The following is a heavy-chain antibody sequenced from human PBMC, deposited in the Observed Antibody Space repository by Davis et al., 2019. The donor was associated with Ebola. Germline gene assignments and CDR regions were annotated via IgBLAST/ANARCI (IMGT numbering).Heavy chain of an antibody. CDR3: ARLGGDFYWYLDL. CDR2: VFHAAGT. CDR1: GGSVSSGSYY. Sequence: MPSETLSLTCTVSGGSVSSGSYYWSWIRQPPGKGLEWIGEVFHAAGTNYNPSLKSRVTMSLDTSKNQFSLKLTSVTAADTAVYYCARLGGDFYWYLDLWGRGTLITVSS. V-gene: IGHV4-61*01. D-gene: IGHD2-21*01. J-gene: IGHJ2*01.